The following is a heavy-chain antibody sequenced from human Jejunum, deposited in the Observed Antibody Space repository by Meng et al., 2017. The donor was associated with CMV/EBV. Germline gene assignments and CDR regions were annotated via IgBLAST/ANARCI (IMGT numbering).Heavy chain of an antibody. CDR1: GDSVSSNSAT. CDR3: VRLRGNSWLDS. J-gene: IGHJ5*01. CDR2: TYYRSTWYN. Sequence: QVHLQQSGPGLVKPSXXLLLTRAIVGDSVSSNSATWNWIRQSPSGGLEWLGRTYYRSTWYNDYAESVKSRITINPDTSKNHLSLQLNSVTPDDAAMYYCVRLRGNSWLDSWGQGTLVIVSS. V-gene: IGHV6-1*01.